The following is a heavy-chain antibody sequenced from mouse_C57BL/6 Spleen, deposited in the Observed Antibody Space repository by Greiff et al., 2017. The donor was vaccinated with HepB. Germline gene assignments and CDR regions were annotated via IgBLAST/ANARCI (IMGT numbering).Heavy chain of an antibody. D-gene: IGHD1-1*01. CDR1: GYTFTSYG. V-gene: IGHV1-81*01. CDR2: IYPRSGNT. Sequence: VQLQQSGAELARPGASVKLSCKASGYTFTSYGISWVKQRTGQGLEWIGEIYPRSGNTYYNEKFKGKATLTADKSSSTAYMERRSLTSEDSAVYFCARGGITTLVDPHFDVWGTGTTVTVSS. CDR3: ARGGITTLVDPHFDV. J-gene: IGHJ1*03.